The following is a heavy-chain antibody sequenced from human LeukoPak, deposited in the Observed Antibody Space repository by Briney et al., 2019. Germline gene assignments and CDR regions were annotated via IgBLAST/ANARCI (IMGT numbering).Heavy chain of an antibody. J-gene: IGHJ4*02. Sequence: GGSLRLSCAASGFTFSSYSMNWVRQAPGKGLEWVSSISSGSTYMYYADSVKGRFTISRDNARNSMYLQMNSLRAEDTAVYYCAKSSYYDSSGYYREYYFDYWGQGTLVTVSS. CDR2: ISSGSTYM. CDR3: AKSSYYDSSGYYREYYFDY. V-gene: IGHV3-21*04. D-gene: IGHD3-22*01. CDR1: GFTFSSYS.